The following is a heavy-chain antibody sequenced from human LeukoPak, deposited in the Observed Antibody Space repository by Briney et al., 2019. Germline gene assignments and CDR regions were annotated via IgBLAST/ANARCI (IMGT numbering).Heavy chain of an antibody. CDR1: GYTFTRYD. D-gene: IGHD2-15*01. CDR2: INPSGGST. V-gene: IGHV1-46*01. CDR3: ARCHRGGSCR. J-gene: IGHJ4*02. Sequence: ASVKVSCTASGYTFTRYDINWVRQATGQGLEWMGIINPSGGSTSYAQKFQGRVTMTRDTSTSTVYMELSSLRSEDTAVYYCARCHRGGSCRWGQGTLVTVSS.